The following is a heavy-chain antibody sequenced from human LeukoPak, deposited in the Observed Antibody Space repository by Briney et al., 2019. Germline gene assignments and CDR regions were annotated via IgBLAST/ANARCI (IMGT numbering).Heavy chain of an antibody. J-gene: IGHJ3*02. V-gene: IGHV1-46*01. CDR3: ARGISKSNHDAFDI. D-gene: IGHD6-13*01. Sequence: ASVKVSCKVSGYTLTELSMHWVRQAPGQGLEWMGIINPSGGSTSYAQKFQGRVTMTRDTSTSTVYMELSSLRSEDTAVYYCARGISKSNHDAFDIWGQGTMVTVSS. CDR1: GYTLTELS. CDR2: INPSGGST.